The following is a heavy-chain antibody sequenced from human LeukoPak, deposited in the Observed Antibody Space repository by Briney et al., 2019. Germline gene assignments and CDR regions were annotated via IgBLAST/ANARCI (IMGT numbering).Heavy chain of an antibody. J-gene: IGHJ6*03. CDR3: ARELDPTSTNTPHYYYFMDV. D-gene: IGHD3/OR15-3a*01. Sequence: SETLSLTCTVSGGSISAYYWSWIRQPPGKGLEWIGFMYYSGETNYNPSLKSRATISVDTSKTQLSLKVHSVTAADTAVYYCARELDPTSTNTPHYYYFMDVWGTGTTVTVSS. CDR1: GGSISAYY. CDR2: MYYSGET. V-gene: IGHV4-59*01.